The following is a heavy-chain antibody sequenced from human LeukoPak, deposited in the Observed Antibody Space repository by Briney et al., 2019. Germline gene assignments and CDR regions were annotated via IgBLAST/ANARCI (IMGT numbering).Heavy chain of an antibody. V-gene: IGHV3-21*01. D-gene: IGHD2-2*01. Sequence: GGSLRLSCAASGFTFNTYTMNWVRQAPGKGLEWVSSISSSSNNINYADSVKGRFTISRDNAMYSVHLQMNSLRVEDTAVYYCARGYQRPDYWGQGTLITVSS. CDR1: GFTFNTYT. J-gene: IGHJ4*02. CDR2: ISSSSNNI. CDR3: ARGYQRPDY.